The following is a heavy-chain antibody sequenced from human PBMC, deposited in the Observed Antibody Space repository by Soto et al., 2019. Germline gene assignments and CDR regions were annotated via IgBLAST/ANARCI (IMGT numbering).Heavy chain of an antibody. CDR3: ARGRRGTYAMDC. CDR2: MNSDGSTT. D-gene: IGHD3-16*01. V-gene: IGHV3-74*01. J-gene: IGHJ4*02. CDR1: GFTFSSYW. Sequence: EVQLVETGGGLVQPGGSLRLSCAASGFTFSSYWMHWVRQAPGKGLVWVSRMNSDGSTTNYADSVKGRFTISSDNAKNTLYPQMNSLRAEDTAVYYCARGRRGTYAMDCWGQGILVSVSS.